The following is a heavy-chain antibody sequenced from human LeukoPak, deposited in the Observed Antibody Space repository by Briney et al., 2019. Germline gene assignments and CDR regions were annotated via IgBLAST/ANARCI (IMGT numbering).Heavy chain of an antibody. D-gene: IGHD3-3*01. CDR3: ARDRGITIFGVVTHYFDY. Sequence: GGSLRLSCAASGFTLSSSWMSWVRQAPGKGLEWVANIKEDGSGKYYVDSVKGRFTISRDNAKNSLYLQMNSLRVEDTAVYYCARDRGITIFGVVTHYFDYWGQGTLVTVSS. V-gene: IGHV3-7*03. CDR1: GFTLSSSW. CDR2: IKEDGSGK. J-gene: IGHJ4*02.